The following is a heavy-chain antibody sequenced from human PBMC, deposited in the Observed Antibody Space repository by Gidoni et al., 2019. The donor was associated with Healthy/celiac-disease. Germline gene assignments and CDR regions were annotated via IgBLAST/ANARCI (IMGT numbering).Heavy chain of an antibody. CDR3: ARGEWELPNY. J-gene: IGHJ4*02. Sequence: QLQLQESGPGLVKPSETLSLPCTVSGGSISSSSYYWGWIRPPPGKGLEWIGSIYYSGSTYYNPSLKSRVTISVDTSKNQFSLKLSSVTAADTAVYYCARGEWELPNYWGQGTLVTVSS. CDR2: IYYSGST. CDR1: GGSISSSSYY. V-gene: IGHV4-39*01. D-gene: IGHD1-26*01.